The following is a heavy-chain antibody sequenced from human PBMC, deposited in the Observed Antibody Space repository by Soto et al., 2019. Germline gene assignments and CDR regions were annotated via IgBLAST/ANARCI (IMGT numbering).Heavy chain of an antibody. Sequence: SETLSLTCNVSGGSISSSNYYWAWVRQPPGKGLEWIANIYYSGDTYIHQSFRSRLTVFVDTSKNQFSLKLTSLTAADRAMHYCARLQVPCKFDHWGPGTLVTVSS. V-gene: IGHV4-39*01. CDR1: GGSISSSNYY. J-gene: IGHJ4*02. D-gene: IGHD2-15*01. CDR2: IYYSGDT. CDR3: ARLQVPCKFDH.